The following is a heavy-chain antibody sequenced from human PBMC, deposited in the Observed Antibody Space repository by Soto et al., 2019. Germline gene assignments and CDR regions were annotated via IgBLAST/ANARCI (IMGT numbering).Heavy chain of an antibody. D-gene: IGHD2-2*01. J-gene: IGHJ4*02. CDR3: AVLCDRTSCFDS. Sequence: ASVKVSCKTSDYTFTKYGINWVRQAPGQGLEWMGWISGDNGKTNNAQRLQGRLTITTDTSTSTAYMDLRSLRSDDTAVYYCAVLCDRTSCFDSWGQGTRVTVS. CDR2: ISGDNGKT. V-gene: IGHV1-18*01. CDR1: DYTFTKYG.